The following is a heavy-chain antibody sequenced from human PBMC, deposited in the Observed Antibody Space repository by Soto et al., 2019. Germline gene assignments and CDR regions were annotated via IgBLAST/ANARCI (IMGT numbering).Heavy chain of an antibody. V-gene: IGHV3-30-3*01. Sequence: QVQLVESGGGVVQPGRSLRVSCAASGFTFSSYTMHWVRQAPGKGLEWVAFISYDDGINKYYADSVKGRFTISRDNSKNTLYLQMNSLRADDTAVYYCARSIAVAGTPEFDYWGQGALVTVSS. D-gene: IGHD6-19*01. J-gene: IGHJ4*02. CDR3: ARSIAVAGTPEFDY. CDR2: ISYDDGINK. CDR1: GFTFSSYT.